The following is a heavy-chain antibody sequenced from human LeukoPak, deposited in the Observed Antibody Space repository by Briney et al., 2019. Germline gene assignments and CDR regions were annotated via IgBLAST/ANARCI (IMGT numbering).Heavy chain of an antibody. Sequence: SETLTLTCTVSGSSVSSGSYYWSWIRQPPGKGLEWIGYIYYSGSTKYNPSLKSRVTISVDTSKNQFSLKLSSVTAADTAVYYCARADSGYVSLDYWGQGTLVTVSS. V-gene: IGHV4-61*01. CDR1: GSSVSSGSYY. CDR2: IYYSGST. J-gene: IGHJ4*02. CDR3: ARADSGYVSLDY. D-gene: IGHD5-12*01.